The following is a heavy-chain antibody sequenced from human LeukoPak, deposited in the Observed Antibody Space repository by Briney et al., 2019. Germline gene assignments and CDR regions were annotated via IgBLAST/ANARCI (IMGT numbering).Heavy chain of an antibody. CDR2: ISSSSSYT. Sequence: GGSLRLSCAASGFTFSDYYMSWIRQAPGKGLEWVSYISSSSSYTNYADSVKGRFTISRDNAKRSLFLQMNSLRVEDTAVYYCARTMWGFDYWGQGTLVTVSS. V-gene: IGHV3-11*06. D-gene: IGHD7-27*01. CDR1: GFTFSDYY. J-gene: IGHJ4*02. CDR3: ARTMWGFDY.